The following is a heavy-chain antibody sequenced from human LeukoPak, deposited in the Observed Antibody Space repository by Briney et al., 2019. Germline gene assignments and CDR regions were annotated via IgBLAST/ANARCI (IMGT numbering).Heavy chain of an antibody. Sequence: SETLSLTCTVSGGSISSYYWSWIRQHTGKGLEWIGYIYYSGSTYYNPSLKSRVTISVDTSKNQFSLKLSSVTAADTAVYYCAAYSKTFDPWGQGTLVTVSS. D-gene: IGHD2-21*01. CDR3: AAYSKTFDP. J-gene: IGHJ5*02. V-gene: IGHV4-59*06. CDR1: GGSISSYY. CDR2: IYYSGST.